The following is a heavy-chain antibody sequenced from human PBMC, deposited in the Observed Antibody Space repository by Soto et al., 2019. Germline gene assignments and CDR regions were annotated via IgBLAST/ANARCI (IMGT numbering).Heavy chain of an antibody. V-gene: IGHV4-34*01. CDR1: GGSFSGYY. CDR2: INHGGST. CDR3: ARGRKGRYCSSTSCFPGYYYYYGMDV. D-gene: IGHD2-2*01. Sequence: SETLSLTCAVYGGSFSGYYWSWIRQPPGKGLEWIGEINHGGSTNYNPSLKSRVTISVDTSKNQFSLKLSSVTAADTAVYYCARGRKGRYCSSTSCFPGYYYYYGMDVWGQGTTVTVSS. J-gene: IGHJ6*02.